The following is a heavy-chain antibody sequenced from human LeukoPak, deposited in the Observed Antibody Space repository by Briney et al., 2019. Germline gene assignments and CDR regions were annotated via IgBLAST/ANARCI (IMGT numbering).Heavy chain of an antibody. J-gene: IGHJ4*02. Sequence: GGSLRLSCAASGFTFSSYSMNWVRQAPGKGLEWVSSISSSSHNIYYADSLKGRITISRDNAKNSLYLQMNSLRAEDTAVYYCARGLLGAARTGYFDHWGQGTLVTVSS. CDR3: ARGLLGAARTGYFDH. V-gene: IGHV3-21*01. D-gene: IGHD6-13*01. CDR1: GFTFSSYS. CDR2: ISSSSHNI.